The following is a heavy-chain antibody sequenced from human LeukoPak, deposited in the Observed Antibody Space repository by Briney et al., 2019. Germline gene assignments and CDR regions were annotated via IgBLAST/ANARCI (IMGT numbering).Heavy chain of an antibody. CDR2: ISSSSSYI. J-gene: IGHJ6*02. D-gene: IGHD2-21*01. V-gene: IGHV3-21*01. CDR3: ARDRRGVVISYGMDV. CDR1: GFTFSSYA. Sequence: GGSLRLSCAASGFTFSSYAMSWVRQAPGKGLEWVSSISSSSSYIYYADSVKGRFTISRDNAKNSLYLQMNSLRAEDTAVYYCARDRRGVVISYGMDVWGQGTTVTVSS.